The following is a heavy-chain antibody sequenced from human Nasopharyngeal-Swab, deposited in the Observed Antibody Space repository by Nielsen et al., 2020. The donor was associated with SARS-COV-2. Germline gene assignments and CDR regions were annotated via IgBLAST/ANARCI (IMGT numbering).Heavy chain of an antibody. CDR3: ARGTAMVTAFDY. Sequence: SGPTPVKPTQTFTLTCTFSGFSLSTSGMCVSWIRQPPGKALEWLARIDWDDDKYYSTSLKTRLTISKDTSKNQVVLTMTNMDPVDTATYYCARGTAMVTAFDYWGQGTLVTVSS. CDR1: GFSLSTSGMC. J-gene: IGHJ4*02. V-gene: IGHV2-70*11. CDR2: IDWDDDK. D-gene: IGHD5-18*01.